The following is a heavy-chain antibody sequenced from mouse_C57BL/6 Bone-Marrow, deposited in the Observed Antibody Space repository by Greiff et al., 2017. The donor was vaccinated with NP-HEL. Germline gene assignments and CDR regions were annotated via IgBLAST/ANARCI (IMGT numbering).Heavy chain of an antibody. CDR3: TRSGDLLWLRRPFAY. V-gene: IGHV1-36*01. D-gene: IGHD2-2*01. CDR2: VYPYNGGT. J-gene: IGHJ3*01. Sequence: EVQLQQSGPVLVKPGPSVKISCKASGFTFTDYYMHWVKQSHGKSLEWIGLVYPYNGGTSYNQKFKGKATLTVDTSSSTAYMELNSLTSEDSAVYYCTRSGDLLWLRRPFAYWGQGTLVTVSA. CDR1: GFTFTDYY.